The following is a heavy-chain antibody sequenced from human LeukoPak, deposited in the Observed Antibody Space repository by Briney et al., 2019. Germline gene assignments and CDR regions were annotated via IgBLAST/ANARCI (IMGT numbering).Heavy chain of an antibody. V-gene: IGHV1-69*05. CDR3: ARDYYGSGSWGYYYYYMDV. CDR1: GGTSSSYA. Sequence: ASVKVSCKASGGTSSSYAISWVRQAPGQGLEWMGGIIPIFGTANYAQKFQGRVTITTDESTSTAYMELSSLRSEDTAVYYCARDYYGSGSWGYYYYYMDVWGKGTTVTVSS. J-gene: IGHJ6*03. D-gene: IGHD3-10*01. CDR2: IIPIFGTA.